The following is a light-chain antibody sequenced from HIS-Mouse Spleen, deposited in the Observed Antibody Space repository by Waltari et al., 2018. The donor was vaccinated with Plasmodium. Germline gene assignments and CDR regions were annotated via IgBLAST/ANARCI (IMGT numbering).Light chain of an antibody. CDR1: ALPKQY. J-gene: IGLJ3*02. Sequence: SYELTQPPSVSVSPGPTARITCPGAALPKQYASWSQQKPGQAPVLVIYKDSERPSGIPERFSGSSSGTTVTLTISGVQAEDEADYYCQSADSSGTPNWVFGGGTKLTVL. CDR3: QSADSSGTPNWV. CDR2: KDS. V-gene: IGLV3-25*03.